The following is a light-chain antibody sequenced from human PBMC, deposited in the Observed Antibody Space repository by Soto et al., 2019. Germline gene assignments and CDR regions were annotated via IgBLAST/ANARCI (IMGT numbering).Light chain of an antibody. V-gene: IGKV1-5*03. CDR1: ESISSW. J-gene: IGKJ1*01. CDR3: QQCSTSPWT. CDR2: KAS. Sequence: DIQMTQSPPTLSASVGDSVTITCRASESISSWLAWYQQKPGKAPRLLIYKASSLESGVPSRFSGSGSGTEFTLTISSLQPDDFATYYCQQCSTSPWTFGQGTKV.